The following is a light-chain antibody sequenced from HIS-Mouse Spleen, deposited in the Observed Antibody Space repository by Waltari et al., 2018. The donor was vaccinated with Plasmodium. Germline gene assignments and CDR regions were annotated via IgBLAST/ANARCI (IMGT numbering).Light chain of an antibody. J-gene: IGKJ5*01. CDR3: QQRSNWPPIT. CDR1: QSVSSY. V-gene: IGKV3-11*01. Sequence: EIVLTQSPATLSLSPGERATLSCRASQSVSSYLAWYQQKPGKAPRLLIYDASNRATGLPASFSGSGSGTDFTLTISSLETEEFAVYYCQQRSNWPPITFGQGTRLEIK. CDR2: DAS.